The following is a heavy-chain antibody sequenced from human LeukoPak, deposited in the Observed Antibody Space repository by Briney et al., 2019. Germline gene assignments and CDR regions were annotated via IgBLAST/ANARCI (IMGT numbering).Heavy chain of an antibody. Sequence: GGSLRLSCAASGLTFNSYAMSWVRKAPGKGLEWVSVISGSGGSTYDADSVKGRFTISRDNSKNTLDLQMHSLRAEDTAVYYCASQRHLYGAFDIWGQGTMVTVSS. CDR1: GLTFNSYA. D-gene: IGHD2-2*02. CDR3: ASQRHLYGAFDI. J-gene: IGHJ3*02. V-gene: IGHV3-23*01. CDR2: ISGSGGST.